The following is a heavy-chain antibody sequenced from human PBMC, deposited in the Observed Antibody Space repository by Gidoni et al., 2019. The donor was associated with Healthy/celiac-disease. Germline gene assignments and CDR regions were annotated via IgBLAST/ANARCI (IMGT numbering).Heavy chain of an antibody. CDR3: ARDDGTIWFGEFSKSFDY. Sequence: QKFQGRVTMTRDTSISTAYMELSRLRSDDTAVYYCARDDGTIWFGEFSKSFDYWGQGTLVTVSS. D-gene: IGHD3-10*01. V-gene: IGHV1-2*02. J-gene: IGHJ4*02.